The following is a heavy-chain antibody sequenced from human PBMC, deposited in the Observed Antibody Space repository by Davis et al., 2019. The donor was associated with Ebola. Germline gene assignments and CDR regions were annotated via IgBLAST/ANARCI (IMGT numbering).Heavy chain of an antibody. D-gene: IGHD3-3*01. Sequence: AASVKVSCKASGYTFTTYGISWVRQAPGQGLEWMGRIIPILGIANYAQKFQGRVTITADKSTSTAYMELSSLRSEDTAVYYCASYDFWSGWHAFDIWGQGTMVTVSS. CDR3: ASYDFWSGWHAFDI. CDR2: IIPILGIA. J-gene: IGHJ3*02. V-gene: IGHV1-69*04. CDR1: GYTFTTYG.